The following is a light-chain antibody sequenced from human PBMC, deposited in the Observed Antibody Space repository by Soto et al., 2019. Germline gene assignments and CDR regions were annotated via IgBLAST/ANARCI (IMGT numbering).Light chain of an antibody. V-gene: IGLV2-14*01. CDR3: SSYTSSSTYV. CDR1: SSDVGGYNY. CDR2: DVN. Sequence: QSVLTQPASVSGSPGQSIAISCTGTSSDVGGYNYVSWYQPHPSKAPKLMVYDVNDRPSGVSDRFSGSKSGSTASLTISGLQAEDEADYYCSSYTSSSTYVFGTGTKVTVL. J-gene: IGLJ1*01.